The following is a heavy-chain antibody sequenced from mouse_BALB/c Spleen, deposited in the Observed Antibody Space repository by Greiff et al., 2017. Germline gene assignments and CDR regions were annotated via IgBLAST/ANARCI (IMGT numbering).Heavy chain of an antibody. CDR1: GYSITSDYA. CDR3: ARGDYDGIDY. J-gene: IGHJ2*01. Sequence: DVQLQESGPGLVKPSQSLSLTCTVTGYSITSDYAWNWIRQFPGNKLEWMGYISYSGSTSYNPSLKSRISFTRDTSKSQFFLQLNSVTTEDTATYYCARGDYDGIDYWGQGTTLTVSS. CDR2: ISYSGST. D-gene: IGHD2-4*01. V-gene: IGHV3-2*02.